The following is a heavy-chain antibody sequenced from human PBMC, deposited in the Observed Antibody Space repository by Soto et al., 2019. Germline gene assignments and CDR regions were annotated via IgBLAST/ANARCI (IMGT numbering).Heavy chain of an antibody. V-gene: IGHV4-30-4*01. D-gene: IGHD3-22*01. CDR3: ARVTEYYYDSSGYYAPSIIDY. Sequence: PSETLSLTCTGSGGSISSGDYYWSWIRQPPGKGLEWIGYIYYSGSTYYNPSLKSRVTISVDTSKNQFSLKLSSVTAADTAVYYCARVTEYYYDSSGYYAPSIIDYWGQGTLVTVSS. CDR2: IYYSGST. J-gene: IGHJ4*02. CDR1: GGSISSGDYY.